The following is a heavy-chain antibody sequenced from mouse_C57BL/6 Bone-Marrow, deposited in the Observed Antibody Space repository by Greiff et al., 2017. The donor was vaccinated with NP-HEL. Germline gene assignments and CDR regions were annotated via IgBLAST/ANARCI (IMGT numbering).Heavy chain of an antibody. CDR3: ARQNFWYFDV. V-gene: IGHV5-15*01. J-gene: IGHJ1*03. CDR2: ISNLAYSI. Sequence: DVHLVESGGGLVQPGGSLKLSCAASGFTFSDYGMAWVRQAPRKGPEWVAFISNLAYSIYYADTVTGRFTISRENAKNTLYLEMSSLRSEDTAMYYCARQNFWYFDVWGTGTTVTVSS. CDR1: GFTFSDYG.